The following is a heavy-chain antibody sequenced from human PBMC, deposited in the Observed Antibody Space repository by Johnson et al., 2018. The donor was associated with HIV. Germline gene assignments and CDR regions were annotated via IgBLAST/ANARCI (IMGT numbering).Heavy chain of an antibody. V-gene: IGHV3-11*04. J-gene: IGHJ3*02. CDR2: ISSSGSNK. CDR3: ARVVGQLLWFGELLEDDAFDI. CDR1: GFTFNDYY. D-gene: IGHD3-10*01. Sequence: QVQLVESGGGLVKPGESLRLSCAASGFTFNDYYISWIRQAPGKGLECVSYISSSGSNKYYADSVKARFTISRDNAKNTLYLQMNSLRDEDTAVYYCARVVGQLLWFGELLEDDAFDIWGQGTMVTVSS.